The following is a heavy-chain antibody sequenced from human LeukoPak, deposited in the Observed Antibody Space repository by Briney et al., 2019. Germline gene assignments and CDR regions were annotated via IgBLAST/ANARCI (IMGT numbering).Heavy chain of an antibody. J-gene: IGHJ4*02. D-gene: IGHD6-6*01. CDR3: ASSIAARPLDY. CDR1: GGSISSYY. V-gene: IGHV4-59*01. Sequence: PSETLSLTCTVSGGSISSYYWSWIRQPPGEGLEWIGYIYYSGSTNYNPSLKSRVTISVDTSKNQFSLKLSSVTAADTAVYYCASSIAARPLDYWGQGTLVTVSS. CDR2: IYYSGST.